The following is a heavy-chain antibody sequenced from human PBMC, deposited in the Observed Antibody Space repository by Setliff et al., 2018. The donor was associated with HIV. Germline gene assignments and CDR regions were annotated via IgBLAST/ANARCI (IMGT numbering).Heavy chain of an antibody. Sequence: GGSLRLSCTASGFTFSDYWMHWVRRGPGRGLEWVSRIGRDGTVANYADSVKGRFTNSRDNAKNTLYLQMNSLRVEDTAVFYCVTDRDGYNHWGHGTLVTVSS. J-gene: IGHJ4*01. CDR2: IGRDGTVA. V-gene: IGHV3-74*01. D-gene: IGHD5-12*01. CDR1: GFTFSDYW. CDR3: VTDRDGYNH.